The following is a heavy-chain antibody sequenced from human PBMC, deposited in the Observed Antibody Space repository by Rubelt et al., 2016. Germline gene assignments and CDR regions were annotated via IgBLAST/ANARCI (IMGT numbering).Heavy chain of an antibody. CDR3: ARALYDSSYYFDY. D-gene: IGHD3-22*01. J-gene: IGHJ4*02. CDR2: INHSGST. CDR1: GGSFSGYY. Sequence: QVQLQQWGAGLLKPSETLSLTCAVYGGSFSGYYWSWIRQPPGKGLEWIGEINHSGSTNYNPSLMSRVTIAVDTCKNQVSLKLSSVTAAERAVYYCARALYDSSYYFDYWGQGTLVTVSS. V-gene: IGHV4-34*01.